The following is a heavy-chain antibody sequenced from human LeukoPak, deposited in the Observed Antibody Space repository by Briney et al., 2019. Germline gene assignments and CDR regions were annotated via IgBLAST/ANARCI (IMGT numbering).Heavy chain of an antibody. CDR1: GGTFSSYA. D-gene: IGHD2-2*01. V-gene: IGHV1-69*04. CDR3: ARDIVGVPAALYYYYYYGMDV. J-gene: IGHJ6*02. Sequence: SVKVSCKASGGTFSSYAISWVRQAPGQGLEWMGRIIPILGIANYAQKFQGRVTITADKSTSRAYMELSSLRSEDTAVYYCARDIVGVPAALYYYYYYGMDVWGQGTTVTVSS. CDR2: IIPILGIA.